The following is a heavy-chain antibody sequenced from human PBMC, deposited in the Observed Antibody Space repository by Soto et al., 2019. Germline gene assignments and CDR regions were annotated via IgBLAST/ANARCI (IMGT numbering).Heavy chain of an antibody. Sequence: PSETLSLTCAVYGGSFSGYYWSWIRQPPGKGLEWIGEINHSGSTNYNPSLKSRVTISVDTSKNQFSLKLSSVTAADTAVYYCARGVLRYFDWLAWFDPWGQGTLVTVS. J-gene: IGHJ5*02. CDR3: ARGVLRYFDWLAWFDP. CDR1: GGSFSGYY. D-gene: IGHD3-9*01. V-gene: IGHV4-34*01. CDR2: INHSGST.